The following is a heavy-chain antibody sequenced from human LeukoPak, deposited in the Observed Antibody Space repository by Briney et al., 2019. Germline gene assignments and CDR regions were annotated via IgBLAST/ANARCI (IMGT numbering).Heavy chain of an antibody. CDR2: IYFTGNYI. D-gene: IGHD3-10*01. CDR3: AREFNTVGNFDY. CDR1: GFTFSRYS. Sequence: GGSLRLSCVTSGFTFSRYSMRWVRQAPGKGLEWVSSIYFTGNYISYADSVKGRFTISRDNAKNSLYLQMNSLRAEDTAVYYCAREFNTVGNFDYWGQGTLVTVSS. V-gene: IGHV3-21*01. J-gene: IGHJ4*02.